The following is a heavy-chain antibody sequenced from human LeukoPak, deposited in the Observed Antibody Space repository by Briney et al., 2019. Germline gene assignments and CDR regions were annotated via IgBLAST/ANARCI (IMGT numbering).Heavy chain of an antibody. CDR1: GGSINSGY. D-gene: IGHD6-6*01. J-gene: IGHJ4*02. CDR3: AGGHYPLEY. CDR2: LYPSGST. Sequence: KPSETLSLTCSVSGGSINSGYWSWIRQPPGKGLEWIGLLYPSGSTNYNPSPKSRVTISVDTSRTQFSLKLSSMTAADTAVYYCAGGHYPLEYWGQGTLVTVSS. V-gene: IGHV4-59*01.